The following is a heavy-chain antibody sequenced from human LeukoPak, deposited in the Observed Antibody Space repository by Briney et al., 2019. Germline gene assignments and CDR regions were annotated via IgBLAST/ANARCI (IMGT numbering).Heavy chain of an antibody. CDR3: ARIRGDYGTVDY. V-gene: IGHV4-30-2*01. CDR2: IYHSGST. D-gene: IGHD4-17*01. CDR1: GGSISSGGYS. J-gene: IGHJ4*02. Sequence: PSQTLSLTCAVSGGSISSGGYSWSWIRQPPGKGLEWTGYIYHSGSTYYNPSLKSRVTISVDRSKNQFSLKLSSVTAADTAVYYCARIRGDYGTVDYWGQGTLVTVSS.